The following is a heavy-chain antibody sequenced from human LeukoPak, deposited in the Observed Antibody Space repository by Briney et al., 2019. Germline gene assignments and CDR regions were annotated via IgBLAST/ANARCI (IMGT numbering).Heavy chain of an antibody. D-gene: IGHD2-2*01. J-gene: IGHJ5*02. CDR2: INPNSGGT. V-gene: IGHV1-2*06. CDR1: GYTFTGYY. CDR3: ASARSGVVPGATNLYNWFDP. Sequence: ASVKVSCKASGYTFTGYYMHWVRQAPGQGLEWMGRINPNSGGTNYAQKFQGRVTMTRDTSISTAYMELSRLRSDDTAVYYCASARSGVVPGATNLYNWFDPWGQGTLVTVSS.